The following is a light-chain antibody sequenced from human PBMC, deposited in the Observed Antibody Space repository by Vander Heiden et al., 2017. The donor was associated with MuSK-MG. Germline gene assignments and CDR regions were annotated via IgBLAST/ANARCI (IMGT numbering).Light chain of an antibody. CDR1: SSDVGGYNY. V-gene: IGLV2-14*01. J-gene: IGLJ2*01. CDR2: DVS. Sequence: QSALTQPASVSGPPGQSITISCTGTSSDVGGYNYVSWYQQHPGKAPKLMIYDVSNRPSGVSNRFSGSKSGNTASLTISGLQAEDEADYYCSSYTSSSTRVVFGGGTKLTVL. CDR3: SSYTSSSTRVV.